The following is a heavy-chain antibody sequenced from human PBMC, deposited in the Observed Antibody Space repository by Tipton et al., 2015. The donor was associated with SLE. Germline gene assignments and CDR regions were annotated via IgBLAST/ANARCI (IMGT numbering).Heavy chain of an antibody. CDR3: ARVPRTFYYDYSGHFDY. CDR1: GGSISSADYY. J-gene: IGHJ4*02. V-gene: IGHV4-31*03. Sequence: TLSLTCTVSGGSISSADYYWSWIHQHPGKGLEWIGYIYYTMSAYYNPSLKSRVIISLDTSKNHFSLKLSSVTAADTAVYYCARVPRTFYYDYSGHFDYWGPGTLVTVSS. D-gene: IGHD3-22*01. CDR2: IYYTMSA.